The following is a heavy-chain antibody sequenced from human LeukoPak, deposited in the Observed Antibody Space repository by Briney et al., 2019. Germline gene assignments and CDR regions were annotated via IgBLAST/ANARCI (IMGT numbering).Heavy chain of an antibody. CDR1: GFTVSAYA. J-gene: IGHJ4*02. D-gene: IGHD1-26*01. CDR2: IYDDNT. V-gene: IGHV3-23*01. Sequence: GVSLRLSCAASGFTVSAYAMAWVRQAPGKGLEWVSTIYDDNTYYADSVKGRFAISTDNSKNTLYLQMNSLRAEDTAVYYCAKETSGSFDYWGQGTLVTVSS. CDR3: AKETSGSFDY.